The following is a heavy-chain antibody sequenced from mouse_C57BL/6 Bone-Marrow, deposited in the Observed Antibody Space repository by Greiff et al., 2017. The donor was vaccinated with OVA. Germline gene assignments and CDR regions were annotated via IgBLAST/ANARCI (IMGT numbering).Heavy chain of an antibody. J-gene: IGHJ2*01. CDR3: TTYVFDY. CDR1: GYTFTSYW. CDR2: IDPSDSYT. Sequence: QVQLQQPGAELVKPGASVKLSCKASGYTFTSYWMQWVKQRPGQGLEWIGEIDPSDSYTNYNQKFKGKATLTVDTSSSTAYMQLSSLTSEDSAVYYCTTYVFDYWGQGTTLTVSS. D-gene: IGHD1-1*01. V-gene: IGHV1-50*01.